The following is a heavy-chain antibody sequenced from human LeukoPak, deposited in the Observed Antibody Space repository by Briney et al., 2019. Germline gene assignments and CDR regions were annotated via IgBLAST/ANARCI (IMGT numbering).Heavy chain of an antibody. Sequence: SETLSLTCAVYGGYFSGYYWRWIRQRPGKGLEWIGEINHSGSTNYNPSLKSRVTISVDTSKNQFSLKLSSVTAADTAVYYCACFSSGYYYFDYWGQGTLVTVSS. J-gene: IGHJ4*02. CDR1: GGYFSGYY. D-gene: IGHD6-19*01. CDR2: INHSGST. CDR3: ACFSSGYYYFDY. V-gene: IGHV4-34*01.